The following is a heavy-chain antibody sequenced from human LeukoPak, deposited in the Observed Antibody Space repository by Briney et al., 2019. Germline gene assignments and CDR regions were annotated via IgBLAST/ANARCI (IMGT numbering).Heavy chain of an antibody. D-gene: IGHD5-18*01. J-gene: IGHJ4*02. CDR1: GYTFTDYY. CDR3: ARDGDAVMVDFDY. CDR2: IYPNSGAT. V-gene: IGHV1-2*02. Sequence: ASVMVPCKTSGYTFTDYYFYWLRQAPGQGLEWMAWIYPNSGATRYAQKFQGRITVTRDTSISTAYMELRTLTPDDTAVYYCARDGDAVMVDFDYWGQGTLVTVSS.